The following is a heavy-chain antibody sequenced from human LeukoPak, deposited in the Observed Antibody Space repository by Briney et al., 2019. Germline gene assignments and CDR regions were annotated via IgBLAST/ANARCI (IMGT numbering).Heavy chain of an antibody. Sequence: QSGGSLRLSCAASGFTFSSFAMSWVRQAPGKGLEWISYISSSGRTIYYADSVKGRFTISRDNAKNSLYLQMNSLRAEDSAVYYCARQLRRYYYDTSGYNDWGQGTLVTVSS. CDR2: ISSSGRTI. V-gene: IGHV3-48*04. CDR3: ARQLRRYYYDTSGYND. J-gene: IGHJ4*02. D-gene: IGHD3-22*01. CDR1: GFTFSSFA.